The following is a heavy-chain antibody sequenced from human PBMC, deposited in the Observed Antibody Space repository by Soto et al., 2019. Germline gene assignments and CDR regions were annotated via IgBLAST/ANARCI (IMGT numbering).Heavy chain of an antibody. D-gene: IGHD4-4*01. CDR1: GGTFSTYG. CDR2: IIPILGTA. Sequence: QVQLVQSGAEVKKAGSSVKVSCKASGGTFSTYGMRWVRQAPGRGLECMGGIIPILGTANYAQKFQGRITITADERTSTAYMELSSLRSEDTAVYYCARDDSNYPGRFGMDVWGQGSTVTVSS. CDR3: ARDDSNYPGRFGMDV. J-gene: IGHJ6*02. V-gene: IGHV1-69*01.